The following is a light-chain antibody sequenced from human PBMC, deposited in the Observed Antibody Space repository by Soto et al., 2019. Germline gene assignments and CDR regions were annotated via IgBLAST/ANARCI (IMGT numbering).Light chain of an antibody. CDR1: SSDVGGYNY. J-gene: IGLJ2*01. CDR2: DVS. CDR3: SSDTSTGCL. V-gene: IGLV2-14*03. Sequence: QSALTQPASVSGSPGESITISCTGTSSDVGGYNYVSWYQQHPGKAPKLMIYDVSNRPSGISNRFSGSKSGNTASLTISGLQAEEDADYYCSSDTSTGCLFGGGTKLTVL.